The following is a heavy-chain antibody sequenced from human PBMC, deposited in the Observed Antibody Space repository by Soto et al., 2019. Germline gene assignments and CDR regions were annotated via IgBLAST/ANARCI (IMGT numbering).Heavy chain of an antibody. Sequence: EVQLVQSGAEVKKPGESLKISCKGSGYSFTNYWNGWVRQMPGKGLEWMGIIYPGDSDTRYSPSFQGQVSISADKSVTTAYLQWRSLKAPDTAMYYCVTAAGTRLEYWGQGTLVTVSP. D-gene: IGHD6-13*01. CDR3: VTAAGTRLEY. V-gene: IGHV5-51*01. J-gene: IGHJ4*02. CDR1: GYSFTNYW. CDR2: IYPGDSDT.